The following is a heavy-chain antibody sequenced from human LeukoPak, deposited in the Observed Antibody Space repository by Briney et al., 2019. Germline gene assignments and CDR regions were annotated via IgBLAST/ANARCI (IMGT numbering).Heavy chain of an antibody. Sequence: GGSLRLSCSASGSTFSSYAMHWVRQAPGKGLEYVSAISSNGGSTYYADSVKGRFTISRDNSKNTLYLQMSSLRAEDTAVYYCVKRPYCSGGSCYSLDYWGQGTLVTVSS. CDR3: VKRPYCSGGSCYSLDY. D-gene: IGHD2-15*01. CDR2: ISSNGGST. J-gene: IGHJ4*02. CDR1: GSTFSSYA. V-gene: IGHV3-64D*09.